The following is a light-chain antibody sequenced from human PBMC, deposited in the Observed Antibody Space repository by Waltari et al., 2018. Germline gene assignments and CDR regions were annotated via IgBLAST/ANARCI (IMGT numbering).Light chain of an antibody. CDR3: CSYAGSFTWV. J-gene: IGLJ1*01. CDR2: DVY. V-gene: IGLV2-11*01. Sequence: QSALTQPRSVSGSPGQSVTISCTGTNSDVGGYKYVSWYQQHPDKDPRLIIYDVYTRPSGVPNRFSGSKSANTASLTISGLQSEDEADYYCCSYAGSFTWVFGTGTKVTVL. CDR1: NSDVGGYKY.